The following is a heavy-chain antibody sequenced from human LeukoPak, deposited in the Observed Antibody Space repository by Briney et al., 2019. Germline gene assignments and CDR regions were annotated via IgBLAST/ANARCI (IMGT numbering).Heavy chain of an antibody. CDR1: GFTLSGYW. CDR3: ARVVPTVTPV. D-gene: IGHD4-17*01. CDR2: IKQDGSAK. J-gene: IGHJ4*02. Sequence: GGSLRLSCAASGFTLSGYWMSWVRQAPGKGLEWVANIKQDGSAKYYVDSVKGRFTISRDNAKNSLYLQMNSLRAEDTAVYYCARVVPTVTPVWGQGTLVTVSS. V-gene: IGHV3-7*04.